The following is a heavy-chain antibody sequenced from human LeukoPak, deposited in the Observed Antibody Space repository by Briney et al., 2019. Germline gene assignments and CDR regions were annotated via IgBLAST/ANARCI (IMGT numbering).Heavy chain of an antibody. Sequence: PGGSLRLSCAASGFTFSSYSMNWVRQAPGKGLEWVSYISSSSSTIYYADSVKGRFTISRGNAKNSLYLQMNSLRAEDTAVYYCARADYDFWSRGYYMDVWGKGTTLTVSS. V-gene: IGHV3-48*01. J-gene: IGHJ6*03. D-gene: IGHD3-3*01. CDR2: ISSSSSTI. CDR3: ARADYDFWSRGYYMDV. CDR1: GFTFSSYS.